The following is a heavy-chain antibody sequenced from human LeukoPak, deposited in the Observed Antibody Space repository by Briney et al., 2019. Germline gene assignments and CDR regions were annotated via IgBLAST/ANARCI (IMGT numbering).Heavy chain of an antibody. D-gene: IGHD5-18*01. J-gene: IGHJ4*02. CDR2: INHSGST. CDR1: GGSFSGYY. Sequence: SETLSLTCAVYGGSFSGYYWSWIRQPPGKGLDWIGGINHSGSTNYNPSLKSRVTISVDTSKNQFSLKLSSVTAADTAVYYCARGRQLWPPASPLAPFDYWGQGTLVTVSS. CDR3: ARGRQLWPPASPLAPFDY. V-gene: IGHV4-34*01.